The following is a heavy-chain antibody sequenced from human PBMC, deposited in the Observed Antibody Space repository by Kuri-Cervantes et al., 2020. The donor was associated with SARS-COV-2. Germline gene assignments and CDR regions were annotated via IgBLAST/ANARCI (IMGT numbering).Heavy chain of an antibody. CDR3: ARTGGSYYLFDY. V-gene: IGHV3-7*01. CDR2: IKQDGSEK. D-gene: IGHD1-26*01. CDR1: GFTFSSYW. Sequence: GGSLRLSCAASGFTFSSYWMSWVRQAPGKGLEWVANIKQDGSEKYYVDSVKGRFTISRDNSKNTLYLQMNSLRAEDTAVYYCARTGGSYYLFDYWGQGTLVTVSS. J-gene: IGHJ4*02.